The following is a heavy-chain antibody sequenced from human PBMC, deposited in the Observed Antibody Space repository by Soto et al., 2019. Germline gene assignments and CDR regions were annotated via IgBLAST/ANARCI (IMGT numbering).Heavy chain of an antibody. CDR2: ISSSSSTI. CDR3: ARGSIVVVPAAMLGRYYYYGMDV. Sequence: PGGSLRLSCAASGFTFSSYSMNWVRQAPGKGLEWVSYISSSSSTIYYADSVKGRFTISRDNAKNSLYLQMNSLRDEDTAVYYCARGSIVVVPAAMLGRYYYYGMDVWGQGTTVTVS. V-gene: IGHV3-48*02. D-gene: IGHD2-2*01. CDR1: GFTFSSYS. J-gene: IGHJ6*02.